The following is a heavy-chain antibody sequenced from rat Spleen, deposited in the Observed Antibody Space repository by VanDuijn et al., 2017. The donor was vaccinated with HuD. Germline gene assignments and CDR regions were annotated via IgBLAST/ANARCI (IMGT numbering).Heavy chain of an antibody. CDR3: VREERGVDY. CDR2: ISSSSGT. CDR1: GFTFSSYG. Sequence: AVQLVESGGGLVQPGKSLKLSCSASGFTFSSYGMHWIRQAPGKGLDGVAYISSSSGTVYADAVKERFTISRDNAQNTLYLQMSKLGSEDTGIYYCVREERGVDYWGQGVMVTVSS. V-gene: IGHV5-62*01. J-gene: IGHJ2*01.